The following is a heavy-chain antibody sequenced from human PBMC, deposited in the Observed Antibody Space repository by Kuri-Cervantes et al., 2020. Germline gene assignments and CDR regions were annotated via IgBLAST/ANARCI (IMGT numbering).Heavy chain of an antibody. D-gene: IGHD2-2*01. CDR1: GGSITSNNW. CDR3: ARAAEYQLLFDY. V-gene: IGHV4-30-4*01. Sequence: SQTLSLTCVVSGGSITSNNWWSWVRQPPGKGLEWIGYIYYSGSTYYNPSLKSRVTISVDTSKNQFSLKLSSVTAADTAVYYCARAAEYQLLFDYWGQGTLVTVSS. CDR2: IYYSGST. J-gene: IGHJ4*02.